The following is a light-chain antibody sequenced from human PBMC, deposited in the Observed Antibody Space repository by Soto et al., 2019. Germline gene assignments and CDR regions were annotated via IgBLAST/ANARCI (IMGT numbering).Light chain of an antibody. J-gene: IGKJ1*01. V-gene: IGKV1-5*03. Sequence: DFQFTQSPATLAAVVGATVPITCRASQSIDTWLAWHQQKPGRAPKLLISKASTLESGVPSRFSGSGSGTDFTLTIRDVQPDDFAIYYCQQYNSYRASGQGTKVDIK. CDR1: QSIDTW. CDR3: QQYNSYRA. CDR2: KAS.